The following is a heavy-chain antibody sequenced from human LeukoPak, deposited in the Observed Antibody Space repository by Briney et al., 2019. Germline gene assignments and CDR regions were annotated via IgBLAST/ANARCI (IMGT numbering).Heavy chain of an antibody. CDR1: GFTFSSYA. V-gene: IGHV3-23*01. J-gene: IGHJ4*02. Sequence: GGSLRLSCAASGFTFSSYASSWGRQAPGKGLGWLSGISGRGGNTFYADSVKGRFTISRDNSKNPLYLQMNSLRAEYTAVYYCAKDRSEWELDLYYFDHWGQGTLVTVSS. CDR3: AKDRSEWELDLYYFDH. CDR2: ISGRGGNT. D-gene: IGHD1-26*01.